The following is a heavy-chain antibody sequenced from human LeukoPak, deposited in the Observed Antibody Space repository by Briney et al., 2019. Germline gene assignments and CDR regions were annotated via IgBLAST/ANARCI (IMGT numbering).Heavy chain of an antibody. CDR3: TTEVGDWYGGY. Sequence: PGGSLRLSCAASGFTFSNAWMSWVRQAPGKGLERVGRIKSKTDGGTTDYAAPVKGRFTISRDDSKNTLYLQMNSLKTEDTAVYYCTTEVGDWYGGYWGQGTLVTVSS. D-gene: IGHD6-19*01. CDR2: IKSKTDGGTT. CDR1: GFTFSNAW. V-gene: IGHV3-15*01. J-gene: IGHJ4*02.